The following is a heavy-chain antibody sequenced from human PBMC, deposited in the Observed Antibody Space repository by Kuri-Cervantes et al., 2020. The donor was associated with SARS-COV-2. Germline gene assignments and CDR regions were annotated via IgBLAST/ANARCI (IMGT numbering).Heavy chain of an antibody. CDR2: INPSGGST. CDR1: GYTFTSYY. Sequence: ASVKVSCKASGYTFTSYYMHWVRQAPGQGLEWMGIINPSGGSTSYAQKFQGRVTVTRDTSTSTVYMELSSLRSEDTAVYYCARARGFGTEMNWFDPWGQGTLVTVSS. V-gene: IGHV1-46*01. CDR3: ARARGFGTEMNWFDP. J-gene: IGHJ5*02. D-gene: IGHD3-10*01.